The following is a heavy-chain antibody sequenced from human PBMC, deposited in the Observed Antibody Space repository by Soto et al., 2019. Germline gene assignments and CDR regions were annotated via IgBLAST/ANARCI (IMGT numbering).Heavy chain of an antibody. CDR2: IWYDGSNE. V-gene: IGHV3-33*01. Sequence: QVELVESGGGVVQPGRSLRLSCAASGFAFNTYGMHWVRQAPGKGLEWVALIWYDGSNEYYADSVKGRFTISRDNSKNTLDLQMNSLRAEDTAVYYCARWGLAVDDTGAASFDSWGQGTLITVSS. CDR1: GFAFNTYG. D-gene: IGHD6-19*01. J-gene: IGHJ4*02. CDR3: ARWGLAVDDTGAASFDS.